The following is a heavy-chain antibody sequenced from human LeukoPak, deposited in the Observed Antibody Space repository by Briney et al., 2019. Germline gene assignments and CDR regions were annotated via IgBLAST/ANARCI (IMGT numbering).Heavy chain of an antibody. J-gene: IGHJ4*02. D-gene: IGHD6-13*01. V-gene: IGHV5-51*01. CDR2: IYPGGSDT. CDR3: ARQGSSASAVDY. CDR1: GYSFATYW. Sequence: GESLKISCKGSGYSFATYWIAWVRQMPGKGLEWMGIIYPGGSDTRYSPSFQGQVTISADKSISTAYLQWSSLKASDTAMYYCARQGSSASAVDYWGQGTLVTVSS.